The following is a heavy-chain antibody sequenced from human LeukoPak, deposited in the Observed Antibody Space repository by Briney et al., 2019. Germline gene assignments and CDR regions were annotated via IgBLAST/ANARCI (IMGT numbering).Heavy chain of an antibody. D-gene: IGHD2-21*02. CDR1: GFTFSSYA. CDR2: ISGSGGST. Sequence: AGRSLRLSCAASGFTFSSYAMSWVRQAPGKGLEWVSAISGSGGSTDYADSVKGRFTISRDNSKNTLYLQMNSLRVEDTAVYYCANSYCGGDCYLPWGQGTLVTVSS. V-gene: IGHV3-23*01. CDR3: ANSYCGGDCYLP. J-gene: IGHJ5*02.